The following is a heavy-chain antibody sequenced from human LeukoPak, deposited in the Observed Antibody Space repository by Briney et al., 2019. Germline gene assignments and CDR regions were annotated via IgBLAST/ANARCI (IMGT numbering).Heavy chain of an antibody. Sequence: PSDTLSLTCTVSGGSISSYYWSWIRQPPGKGLEWIGYIYYSGTTNYNPSLKSRVTISVDTSKDQFSLKLSSVTAADTAVYYCARENVRQFDYWGQGTLVTV. D-gene: IGHD1-1*01. CDR2: IYYSGTT. CDR3: ARENVRQFDY. V-gene: IGHV4-59*01. J-gene: IGHJ4*02. CDR1: GGSISSYY.